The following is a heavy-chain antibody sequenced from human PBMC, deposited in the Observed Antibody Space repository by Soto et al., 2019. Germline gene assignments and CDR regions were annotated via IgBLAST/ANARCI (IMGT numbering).Heavy chain of an antibody. Sequence: QLQLQESGSGLVKPSQTLSLTCAVSGGSISSGGYSWSWIRQPPGKGLEWIGYIYHSGSTYYNPSLKSRVTISVDRSKNQFSLKLSSVTAADTAVYYCARATSSSWSHFDYWGQGTLVTVSS. CDR3: ARATSSSWSHFDY. J-gene: IGHJ4*02. CDR1: GGSISSGGYS. V-gene: IGHV4-30-2*01. CDR2: IYHSGST. D-gene: IGHD6-13*01.